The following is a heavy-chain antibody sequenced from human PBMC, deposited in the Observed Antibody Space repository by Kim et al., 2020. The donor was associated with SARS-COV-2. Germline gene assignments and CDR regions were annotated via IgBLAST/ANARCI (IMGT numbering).Heavy chain of an antibody. CDR1: GGSISSSSYY. Sequence: SETLSLTCTVSGGSISSSSYYWGWIRQPPGKGLEWIGSIYYSGSTYYNPSLKSRVTISVDTSKNQFSLKLSSVTAADTAVYYCARGGDYLFNWFDPWGQGTLVTVSS. CDR3: ARGGDYLFNWFDP. V-gene: IGHV4-39*01. J-gene: IGHJ5*02. CDR2: IYYSGST. D-gene: IGHD4-17*01.